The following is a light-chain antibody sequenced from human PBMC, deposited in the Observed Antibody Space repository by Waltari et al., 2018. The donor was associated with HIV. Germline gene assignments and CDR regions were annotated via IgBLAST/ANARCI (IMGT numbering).Light chain of an antibody. CDR3: SSYAGNNNYV. J-gene: IGLJ1*01. CDR2: EVN. Sequence: QHALTQPPSASGSPVQSVTISSPGTNRDIGTYPYFSGYQQPPGGAPNLLSYEVNKRPTGVPDRFSGSQSANTASLTVSGLQVADEADYYCSSYAGNNNYVFGTGTRVTVL. CDR1: NRDIGTYPY. V-gene: IGLV2-8*01.